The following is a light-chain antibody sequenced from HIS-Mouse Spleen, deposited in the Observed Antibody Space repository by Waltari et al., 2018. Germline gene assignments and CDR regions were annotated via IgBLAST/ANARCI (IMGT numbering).Light chain of an antibody. CDR2: KDS. J-gene: IGLJ3*02. CDR1: ALPKPY. Sequence: SYELTQPPSVSVSPGQTARITCSGHALPKPYDYSYQQKPGQAPVLVIYKDSERPSGIPERFSGSSSGTTVTLTISGVQAEDEADYYCQSADSSGTGWVFGGGTKLTVL. CDR3: QSADSSGTGWV. V-gene: IGLV3-25*03.